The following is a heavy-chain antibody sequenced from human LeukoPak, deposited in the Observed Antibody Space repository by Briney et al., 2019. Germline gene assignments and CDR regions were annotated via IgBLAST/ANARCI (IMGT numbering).Heavy chain of an antibody. J-gene: IGHJ3*02. CDR2: IKQDRSEK. Sequence: PGGSLRLSCAASGFTFTNYWMSWVRQAPGKGLELVANIKQDRSEKYYVDSVKGRFTISRDNAKNSLYLQMNSLRAEDTAVYYCARPGSSSWHDAFDIWGQGAMVTVSS. CDR1: GFTFTNYW. D-gene: IGHD6-13*01. CDR3: ARPGSSSWHDAFDI. V-gene: IGHV3-7*01.